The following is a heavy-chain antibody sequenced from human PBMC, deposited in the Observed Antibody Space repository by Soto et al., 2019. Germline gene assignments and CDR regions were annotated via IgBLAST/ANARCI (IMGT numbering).Heavy chain of an antibody. V-gene: IGHV1-69*01. CDR3: ANSPSAYYYYGMDV. CDR1: GGTFSSYA. J-gene: IGHJ6*02. D-gene: IGHD2-15*01. CDR2: IIPIFGAA. Sequence: QVQLVQSGAEVKKPGSSVKVSCKASGGTFSSYAISWVRQAPGQGLEWMGGIIPIFGAANYAQKFQGRVTITADESTSTSYMALSSLRSEDTAVYYCANSPSAYYYYGMDVLGQGTTVTVSS.